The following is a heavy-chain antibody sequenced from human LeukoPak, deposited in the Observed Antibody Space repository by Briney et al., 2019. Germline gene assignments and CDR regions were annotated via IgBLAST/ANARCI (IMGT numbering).Heavy chain of an antibody. CDR2: ISGTGRTT. D-gene: IGHD1-26*01. Sequence: GGSLRPSCAASRFTFSNYNMNWVRQAPGKGLEWVAYISGTGRTTNYADSVKGRFTISRDNAKNSLYLQMNSLRDEDTAVYYCASSGTYRFDYWGQGTLVTVSS. V-gene: IGHV3-48*02. CDR3: ASSGTYRFDY. CDR1: RFTFSNYN. J-gene: IGHJ4*02.